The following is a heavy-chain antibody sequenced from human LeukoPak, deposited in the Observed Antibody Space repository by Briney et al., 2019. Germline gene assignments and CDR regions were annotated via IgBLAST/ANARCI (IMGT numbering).Heavy chain of an antibody. V-gene: IGHV4-39*07. CDR1: GGSISSSSYY. CDR2: IYYSGST. CDR3: ARVDSSNWYEYRGYFDY. Sequence: SETLSLTCTVSGGSISSSSYYWGWTRQPPGKGLEWIGSIYYSGSTYYNPSLKSRVTISVDTSKNQFSLKLSSVTAADTAVYYCARVDSSNWYEYRGYFDYWGQGTLVTVSS. J-gene: IGHJ4*02. D-gene: IGHD6-13*01.